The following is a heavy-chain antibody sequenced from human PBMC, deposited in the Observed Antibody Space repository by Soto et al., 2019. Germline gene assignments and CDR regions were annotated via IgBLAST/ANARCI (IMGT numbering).Heavy chain of an antibody. D-gene: IGHD2-2*01. CDR3: ARASTKYCSSTSCYRYYYMDV. CDR2: VIYSGGST. CDR1: GFTFSRYA. J-gene: IGHJ6*03. V-gene: IGHV3-23*01. Sequence: GGSLRLSCAASGFTFSRYAMSWVRQAPGKGLEWVSAVIYSGGSTYYADSVKGRFTISRDNSKNTLYLQMNSLRAEDTAVYYCARASTKYCSSTSCYRYYYMDVWGKGTTVTVSS.